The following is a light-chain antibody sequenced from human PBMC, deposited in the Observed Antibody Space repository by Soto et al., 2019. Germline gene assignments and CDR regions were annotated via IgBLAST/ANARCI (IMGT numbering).Light chain of an antibody. V-gene: IGLV2-14*01. CDR2: DVS. CDR3: NSYTTSSSLYV. J-gene: IGLJ1*01. CDR1: SSDIGGYDH. Sequence: QSALTQPASVSGSPGQSITISCTGTSSDIGGYDHVSWYQQYPGKAPKLMIYDVSNWPSGVSDRFSGSKSANTASLTISGLQAEDEADYYCNSYTTSSSLYVFGTGTQLTVL.